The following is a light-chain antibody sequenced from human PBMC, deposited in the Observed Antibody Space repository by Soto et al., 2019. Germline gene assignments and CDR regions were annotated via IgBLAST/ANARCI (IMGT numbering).Light chain of an antibody. Sequence: EIVLTQSPGTLSLSPGERATLSCRASQSFRSNYLAWYQRKPGQAPRLLIYGASSRATGIPDRFSGSGSGTDFTLTISRLEPEDFAVYYCQQYGNSPPTFGQGTKVDI. V-gene: IGKV3-20*01. CDR1: QSFRSNY. J-gene: IGKJ1*01. CDR2: GAS. CDR3: QQYGNSPPT.